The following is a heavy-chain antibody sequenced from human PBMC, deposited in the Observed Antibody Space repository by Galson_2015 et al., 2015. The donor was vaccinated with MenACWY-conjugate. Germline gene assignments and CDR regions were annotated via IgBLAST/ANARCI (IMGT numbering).Heavy chain of an antibody. V-gene: IGHV3-7*01. CDR3: ERDVFRSSSSWYDPDAFDN. J-gene: IGHJ3*02. Sequence: SLRLSCAASGFTFSTYWMNWVRQAPGKGLEWVANIKQDGGEKYYVDSVKGRFTISRDNAKNSLHLQMNSLRAEDTAVYYCERDVFRSSSSWYDPDAFDNWGQGTMVTVSS. D-gene: IGHD6-13*01. CDR2: IKQDGGEK. CDR1: GFTFSTYW.